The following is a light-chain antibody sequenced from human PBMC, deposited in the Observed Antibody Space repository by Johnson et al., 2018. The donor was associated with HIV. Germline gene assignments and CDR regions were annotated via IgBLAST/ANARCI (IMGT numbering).Light chain of an antibody. Sequence: QSVLTQPPSVSAATGQKVTISCSGSSSNIGNNYVSWYQQVPGTAPKLLIYDNNKRPSGIPDRLSGSKSGTSASLGITEPQNGDEADYYCGIWDRSLSAYVFGTGTKVTVL. J-gene: IGLJ1*01. CDR2: DNN. CDR1: SSNIGNNY. CDR3: GIWDRSLSAYV. V-gene: IGLV1-51*01.